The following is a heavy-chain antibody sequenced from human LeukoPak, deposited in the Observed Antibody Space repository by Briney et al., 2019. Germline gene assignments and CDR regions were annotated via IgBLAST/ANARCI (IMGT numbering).Heavy chain of an antibody. CDR2: IIPIFGIA. Sequence: SVKLCCKASGGTFSSYAISWVRQAPGQGLEWMGRIIPIFGIANYAQKFQGRVTITADKYTSTAYMELSSLRSEDTAVYYCGASSYYYDSSGFIDYWGQGTLVTVSS. D-gene: IGHD3-22*01. V-gene: IGHV1-69*04. CDR3: GASSYYYDSSGFIDY. CDR1: GGTFSSYA. J-gene: IGHJ4*02.